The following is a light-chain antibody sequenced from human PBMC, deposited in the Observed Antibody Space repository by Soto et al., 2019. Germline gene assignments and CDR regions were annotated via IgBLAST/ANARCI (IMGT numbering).Light chain of an antibody. Sequence: DIQMTQSPSSLSASVGDRVTITCRASQGISNFLAWYQQKPGKVPKLMISAASTLQSGVPSRFSGSGSGTDFTLTITSLQPEDVATYYCQKYSSVITFGQGTRRESK. V-gene: IGKV1-27*01. J-gene: IGKJ5*01. CDR2: AAS. CDR1: QGISNF. CDR3: QKYSSVIT.